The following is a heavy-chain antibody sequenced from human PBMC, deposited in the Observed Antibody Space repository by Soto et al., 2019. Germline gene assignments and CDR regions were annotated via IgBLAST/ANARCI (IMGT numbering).Heavy chain of an antibody. CDR3: ARDQSIYDFWSGYYSWYFDL. D-gene: IGHD3-3*01. J-gene: IGHJ2*01. CDR2: IWYDGSNK. Sequence: GSLRLSCAASGFTFSSYGMHWVRQAPGKGLEWVAVIWYDGSNKYYADSVKGRFTISRDNSKNTLYLQMNSLRAEDTAVYYCARDQSIYDFWSGYYSWYFDLWGRGTLVTVSS. V-gene: IGHV3-33*01. CDR1: GFTFSSYG.